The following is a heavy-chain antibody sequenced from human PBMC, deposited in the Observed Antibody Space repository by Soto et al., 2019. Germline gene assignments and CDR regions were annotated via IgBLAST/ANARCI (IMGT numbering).Heavy chain of an antibody. CDR1: GSSISSYY. J-gene: IGHJ4*02. V-gene: IGHV4-59*08. CDR2: IYNSGST. D-gene: IGHD2-15*01. CDR3: ASLYCSGGNCYPDYFDY. Sequence: SETLSLTCTVSGSSISSYYWSWIRQPPGKGLQWIGYIYNSGSTNYNPSLKSRVTISIDMSKSQFSLKLSSVTAADTAVYYCASLYCSGGNCYPDYFDYWGQGTLVTVSS.